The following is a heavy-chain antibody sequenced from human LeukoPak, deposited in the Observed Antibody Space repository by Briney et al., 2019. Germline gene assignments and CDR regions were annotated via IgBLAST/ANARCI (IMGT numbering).Heavy chain of an antibody. D-gene: IGHD1-14*01. CDR3: ATETNGRHYDY. V-gene: IGHV3-21*06. CDR2: IGPTGSDR. Sequence: GGSLRLSCTASGLTFSTSGFNWVRQAPGKGLEWVASIGPTGSDRYHADSIKGRFTISRDNANNFLYPQMSSLRAEDTAVYYCATETNGRHYDYWGQGTLLTVSS. J-gene: IGHJ4*02. CDR1: GLTFSTSG.